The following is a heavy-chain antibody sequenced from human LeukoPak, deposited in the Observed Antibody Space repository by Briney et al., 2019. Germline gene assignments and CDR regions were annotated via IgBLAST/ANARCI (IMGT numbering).Heavy chain of an antibody. CDR1: GFTFSVFA. D-gene: IGHD3-22*01. CDR2: ISGSGGST. CDR3: AKESYYDSSSDY. Sequence: PGGSLRLSCAASGFTFSVFAMSWVRQAPGKGLEWVSTISGSGGSTYYADSVKGRFTISRDNSKNTLYLQMNSLRAEDTAVYYCAKESYYDSSSDYWGPGTLVTVSS. V-gene: IGHV3-23*01. J-gene: IGHJ4*02.